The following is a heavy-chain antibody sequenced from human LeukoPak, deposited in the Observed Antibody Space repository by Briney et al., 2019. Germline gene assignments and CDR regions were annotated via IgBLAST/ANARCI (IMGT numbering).Heavy chain of an antibody. V-gene: IGHV3-7*01. CDR3: ARDPRGSEYSHFDS. J-gene: IGHJ4*02. D-gene: IGHD3-10*01. Sequence: PGGSLRLSCAASGFSIGTYYMSWVRQPPGKGLEWVANIKQDGREKHYVDSVKGRVTISRDNSKNSLYLQMSSLRAEDTAVYYFARDPRGSEYSHFDSWGQGTLVTVSS. CDR1: GFSIGTYY. CDR2: IKQDGREK.